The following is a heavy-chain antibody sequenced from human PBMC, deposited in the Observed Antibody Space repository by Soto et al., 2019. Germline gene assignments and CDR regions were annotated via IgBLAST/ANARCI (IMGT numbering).Heavy chain of an antibody. V-gene: IGHV4-30-4*01. Sequence: PSETLSLTCSVSGYSISTVDYFWAWIRQPPGQTLEYIGYIYKSATTYYNPSFESRVAISLDTSKSQFSLTVTSVTAGDTAVYFCARGRYCLTGSCFPNWFDSWGRGTLVTVSS. CDR2: IYKSATT. CDR1: GYSISTVDYF. D-gene: IGHD2-15*01. J-gene: IGHJ5*01. CDR3: ARGRYCLTGSCFPNWFDS.